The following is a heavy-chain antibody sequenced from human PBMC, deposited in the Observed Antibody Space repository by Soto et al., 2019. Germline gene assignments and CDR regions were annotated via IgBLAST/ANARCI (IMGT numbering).Heavy chain of an antibody. Sequence: GGSLRLSCAASGFTFSSYSMNWVRQAPGKGLEWVSSISSSSSYIYYADSVKGRFTISRDNAKNSLYLQMNSLRAEDMAGYYCARDKPQSRWVLNDAFDIWGQGTMVTVAS. CDR2: ISSSSSYI. CDR1: GFTFSSYS. V-gene: IGHV3-21*01. CDR3: ARDKPQSRWVLNDAFDI. J-gene: IGHJ3*02. D-gene: IGHD1-26*01.